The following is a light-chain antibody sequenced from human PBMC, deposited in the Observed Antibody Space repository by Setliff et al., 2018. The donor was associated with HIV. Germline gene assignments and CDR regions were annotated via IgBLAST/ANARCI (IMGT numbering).Light chain of an antibody. Sequence: QSVLTQPASVSGSPGQSITISCTGTSSDVGSYNLVSWYQQHPGKAPKLMIYEVSKRPSGVSNRFSGSKSGNTASLTISGLQAEDEADYYCSSYTSSTPLYVFGPGTKVTVL. CDR2: EVS. CDR1: SSDVGSYNL. CDR3: SSYTSSTPLYV. V-gene: IGLV2-14*02. J-gene: IGLJ1*01.